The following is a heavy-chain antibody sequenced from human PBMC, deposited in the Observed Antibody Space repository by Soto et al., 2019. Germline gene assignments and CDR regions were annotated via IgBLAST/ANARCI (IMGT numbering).Heavy chain of an antibody. CDR2: ISFDGSKT. D-gene: IGHD4-17*01. CDR1: GFSFSSYA. CDR3: ERGRSTTVRAPGSLYFDY. J-gene: IGHJ4*02. Sequence: QVQLVESGGGVVQPGRSLRLSCAASGFSFSSYAMHWVRQAPGKGLEWVAVISFDGSKTYYADSVKGRFTFSRDNPKNTPFLQNSLRAEDQAVYFCERGRSTTVRAPGSLYFDYSGQGTLVIVSS. V-gene: IGHV3-30*04.